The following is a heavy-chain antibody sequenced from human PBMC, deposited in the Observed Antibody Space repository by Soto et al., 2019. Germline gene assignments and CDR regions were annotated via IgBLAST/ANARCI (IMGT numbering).Heavy chain of an antibody. CDR2: IKRDGSEK. CDR3: ARVRANDYEIDY. Sequence: ESGGGLVQQGGSLRLSCAASGFMFGSYWMIRVRHAPGKGLEWVANIKRDGSEKFYVDSVKGRFTISRDNADNSLFLHMDSLRAEDTAIYYCARVRANDYEIDYWGQGALVTVS. D-gene: IGHD4-17*01. J-gene: IGHJ4*02. CDR1: GFMFGSYW. V-gene: IGHV3-7*03.